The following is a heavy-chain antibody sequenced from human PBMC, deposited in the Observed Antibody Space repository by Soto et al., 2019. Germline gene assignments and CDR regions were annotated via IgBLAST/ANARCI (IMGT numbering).Heavy chain of an antibody. CDR2: IDASGNT. CDR1: VDSNSTYY. J-gene: IGHJ4*02. CDR3: ASRYDILTGYYGGYFDY. D-gene: IGHD3-9*01. V-gene: IGHV4-4*07. Sequence: SETLSLTCTVSVDSNSTYYWSWIRRPAGKGLEWIGRIDASGNTNYNPSLKSRVTMSADTSKKQFSRTLSSVTAADAAVYYCASRYDILTGYYGGYFDYWGQGTLVTVSS.